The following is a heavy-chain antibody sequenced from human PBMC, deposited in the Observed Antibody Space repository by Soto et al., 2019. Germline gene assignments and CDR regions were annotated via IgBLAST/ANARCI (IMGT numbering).Heavy chain of an antibody. D-gene: IGHD2-2*01. CDR1: GFTFTTAW. CDR2: IKDKSAGGTT. V-gene: IGHV3-15*01. CDR3: TTLCGCCGTTGCPQFDY. Sequence: EVQLVEFGGGLVKPGGSLRLFCAASGFTFTTAWMHWVRQTPEKGLEWVSHIKDKSAGGTTEYAAPVKGRFTISRDDSKNTLYLEMDCLRTEDTAVYYCTTLCGCCGTTGCPQFDYWGQGTLVTVSS. J-gene: IGHJ4*02.